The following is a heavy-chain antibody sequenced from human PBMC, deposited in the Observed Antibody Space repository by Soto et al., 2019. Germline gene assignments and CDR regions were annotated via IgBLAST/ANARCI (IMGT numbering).Heavy chain of an antibody. CDR1: GSTFSDYA. CDR2: IYGNGAGI. J-gene: IGHJ4*02. D-gene: IGHD2-21*02. CDR3: AKDVISGDGFWLMDH. V-gene: IGHV3-23*01. Sequence: PGGSLRLSCAASGSTFSDYAMTWVRQAPGRGLESVSGIYGNGAGIQYADSVRGRFTISRDNSKNTLYLQMNSLRAEDTAVYYCAKDVISGDGFWLMDHWGQGTLVTVSS.